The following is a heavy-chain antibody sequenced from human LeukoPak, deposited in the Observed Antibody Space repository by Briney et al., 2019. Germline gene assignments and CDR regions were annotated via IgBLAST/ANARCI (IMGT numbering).Heavy chain of an antibody. CDR2: IRYDGTNE. D-gene: IGHD3-22*01. CDR1: GFTFSSYG. J-gene: IGHJ4*02. Sequence: GRSLRLSCAASGFTFSSYGMHWVRQAPGKGLEWVAFIRYDGTNEYYVDSVKGRFTISRDTSKNTLYLQMNSLRAEDTAVYYCAKDFDSSGSLDYWGQGALVTVSS. CDR3: AKDFDSSGSLDY. V-gene: IGHV3-30*02.